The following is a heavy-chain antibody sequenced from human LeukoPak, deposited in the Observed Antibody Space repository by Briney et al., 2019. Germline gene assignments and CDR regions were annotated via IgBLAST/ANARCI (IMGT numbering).Heavy chain of an antibody. Sequence: PGGSLRLSCAASGFTFSSYSMNWVRQAPGKGLEWVSSISSSSSYIYYADSVKGRFTISRDNAKNSLYLQMSSLRAEDTAVYYCARMGRYCSSTSYYLWELRDYWGQGTLVTVSS. CDR1: GFTFSSYS. D-gene: IGHD2-2*01. CDR2: ISSSSSYI. V-gene: IGHV3-21*01. J-gene: IGHJ4*02. CDR3: ARMGRYCSSTSYYLWELRDY.